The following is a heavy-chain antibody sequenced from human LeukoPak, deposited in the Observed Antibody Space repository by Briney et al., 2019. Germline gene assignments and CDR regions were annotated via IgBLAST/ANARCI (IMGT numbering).Heavy chain of an antibody. V-gene: IGHV3-30*03. CDR1: GFTFSNYG. J-gene: IGHJ4*02. Sequence: GGSLRLSCAASGFTFSNYGMHWVRQAPGKGLEWVALISYDGSNKYFADSVKGRFTISRDNSKNTLYLQMHSLRAEDTAVYYCARGTDYYDSGGYYSFGYWGQGSLVTVSS. CDR2: ISYDGSNK. D-gene: IGHD3-22*01. CDR3: ARGTDYYDSGGYYSFGY.